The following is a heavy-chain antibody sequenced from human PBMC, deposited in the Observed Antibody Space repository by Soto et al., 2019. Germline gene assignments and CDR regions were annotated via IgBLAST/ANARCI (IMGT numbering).Heavy chain of an antibody. CDR2: IKSKTDGGTT. Sequence: GSLRLSCAASGFIFSNAWMNWVRQAPGKGLEWVGRIKSKTDGGTTDFAAPVEGRFTISRDDSKDTLYLQMNSLKTEDTAVYYCTTVFNYEESYWGQGTLVTSPQ. CDR1: GFIFSNAW. J-gene: IGHJ4*02. V-gene: IGHV3-15*07. CDR3: TTVFNYEESY. D-gene: IGHD4-4*01.